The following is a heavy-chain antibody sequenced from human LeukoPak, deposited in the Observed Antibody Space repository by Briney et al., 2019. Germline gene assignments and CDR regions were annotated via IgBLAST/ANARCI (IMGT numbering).Heavy chain of an antibody. Sequence: GGSLRLSCAASGFTFSSYAMSWVRQAPGKGLEWVSAISGSGGSTYYAVSVKGRFTISRDNSKNMLYLQMNSLRAEDTAVYYCAKDSIVVVAARGTIDYWGQGTLVTVSS. J-gene: IGHJ4*02. CDR2: ISGSGGST. CDR3: AKDSIVVVAARGTIDY. D-gene: IGHD2-15*01. V-gene: IGHV3-23*01. CDR1: GFTFSSYA.